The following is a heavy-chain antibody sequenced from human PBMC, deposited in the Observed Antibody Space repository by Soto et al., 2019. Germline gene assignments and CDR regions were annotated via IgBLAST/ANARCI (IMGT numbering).Heavy chain of an antibody. D-gene: IGHD3-10*01. CDR3: VRARASYFESFDY. CDR2: IYYIGNT. J-gene: IGHJ4*02. V-gene: IGHV4-39*01. Sequence: QLQLQESGPGLVKPSETLSLTCTASGGSISSSSYYWGWIRLPPGEGLEWIGNIYYIGNTYYNPSLKRRVTISVDTSKNQFSLRLSSVTAADTAVYYCVRARASYFESFDYWGQGTLVTVSS. CDR1: GGSISSSSYY.